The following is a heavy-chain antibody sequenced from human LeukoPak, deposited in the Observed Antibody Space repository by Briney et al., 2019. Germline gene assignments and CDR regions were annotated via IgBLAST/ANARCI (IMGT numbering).Heavy chain of an antibody. J-gene: IGHJ4*02. CDR1: GYSFNNYW. CDR2: IYPGNSDT. Sequence: GESLKISCKCSGYSFNNYWIAWVRQMPGKGLAWMGIIYPGNSDTRYSPSFQGQVTISADKSISTAYLQWSSLKASDSAMYYCTREAGRYCSGGTCYFHRSFDYWGQGTLVTVSS. V-gene: IGHV5-51*01. CDR3: TREAGRYCSGGTCYFHRSFDY. D-gene: IGHD2-15*01.